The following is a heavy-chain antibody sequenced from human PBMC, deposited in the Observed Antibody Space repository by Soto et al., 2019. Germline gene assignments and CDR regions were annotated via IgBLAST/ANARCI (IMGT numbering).Heavy chain of an antibody. CDR1: VFTFSSYA. D-gene: IGHD3-22*01. CDR3: AKGGYSYDSSDSDAFDI. CDR2: ISGTGDTT. Sequence: GGSLRLSCAASVFTFSSYAMSWVRQAPGKGLEWVSAISGTGDTTYYADSVKGRFTISRDNSKKTFYLQVNSLRAEDTAVYHCAKGGYSYDSSDSDAFDIWGPGTMVTVSS. J-gene: IGHJ3*02. V-gene: IGHV3-23*01.